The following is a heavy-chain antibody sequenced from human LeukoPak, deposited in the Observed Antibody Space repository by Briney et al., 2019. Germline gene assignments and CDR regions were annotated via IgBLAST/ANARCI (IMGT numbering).Heavy chain of an antibody. Sequence: GGWLRLSCAASGFTFGSYRRHGVRQAPGKGLEGVAVIWYDGSNKYYADSVKGRFTISRDNSKNTLYLQMNSLRAEDTAVYYCAKSAIWDEYFQHWGQGTLVTVSS. CDR2: IWYDGSNK. CDR1: GFTFGSYR. CDR3: AKSAIWDEYFQH. J-gene: IGHJ1*01. D-gene: IGHD3-16*01. V-gene: IGHV3-33*06.